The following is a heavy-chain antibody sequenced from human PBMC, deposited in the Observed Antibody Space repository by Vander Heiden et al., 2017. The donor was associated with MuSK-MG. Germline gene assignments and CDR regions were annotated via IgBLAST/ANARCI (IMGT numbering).Heavy chain of an antibody. CDR2: INHSGST. J-gene: IGHJ4*02. Sequence: QVQLQQWGAGLLKPSETLSLTCAVYGGSFRGYYWSWIRQPPGKGLEWIGEINHSGSTNYNPSLKSRVTISVDTSKNQFSLKLSSVTAADTAVYYCARGRITMVRGVNFDYWGQGTLVTVSS. CDR1: GGSFRGYY. CDR3: ARGRITMVRGVNFDY. D-gene: IGHD3-10*01. V-gene: IGHV4-34*01.